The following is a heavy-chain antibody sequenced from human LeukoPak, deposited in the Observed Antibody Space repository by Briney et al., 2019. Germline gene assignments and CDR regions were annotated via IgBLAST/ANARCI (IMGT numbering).Heavy chain of an antibody. D-gene: IGHD2-21*01. V-gene: IGHV4-4*09. CDR1: GGPIGGDY. Sequence: SETLSLTCSVSGGPIGGDYWSWIRQPPGKALEWIGYIYTTGRTNYNPSLKSRVTISVDTSKNQFSLKLKSVTAADTAVYYCAKILGSGVWYGFDIWGQGTMVTVSS. CDR3: AKILGSGVWYGFDI. CDR2: IYTTGRT. J-gene: IGHJ3*02.